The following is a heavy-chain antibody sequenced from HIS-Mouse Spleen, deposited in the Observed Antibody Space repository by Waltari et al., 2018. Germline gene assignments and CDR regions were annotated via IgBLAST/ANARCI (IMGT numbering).Heavy chain of an antibody. CDR2: MNPNTSNT. CDR3: ARIGSHRRGYSYGYWFDP. D-gene: IGHD5-18*01. Sequence: QVQLVQSGAEVKKPGASVKVSCKASGYTFTSYDINWVRPATGQGLEWMGWMNPNTSNTGCAQKVQGRVNITRNTSISTAYMERSSLRSEDTAVYYCARIGSHRRGYSYGYWFDPWGQGTLVTVSS. J-gene: IGHJ5*02. V-gene: IGHV1-8*01. CDR1: GYTFTSYD.